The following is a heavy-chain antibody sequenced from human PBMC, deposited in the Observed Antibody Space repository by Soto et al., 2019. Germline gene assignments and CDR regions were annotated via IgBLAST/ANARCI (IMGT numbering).Heavy chain of an antibody. CDR2: INPSGGF. CDR3: VRGRTYYYGSGSSALLY. J-gene: IGHJ4*02. V-gene: IGHV4-34*01. Sequence: SETLSLTCAVYGGSFSDYYWTWIRQSPGKGLEWIGEINPSGGFNYNPSLKSRVSISVATAKTQFSLKLTSVTAADTAVYYCVRGRTYYYGSGSSALLYWGQGSLVTVSS. CDR1: GGSFSDYY. D-gene: IGHD3-10*01.